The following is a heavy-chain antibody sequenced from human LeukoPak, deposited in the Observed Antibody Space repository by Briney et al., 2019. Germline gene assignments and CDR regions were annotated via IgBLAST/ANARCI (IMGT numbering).Heavy chain of an antibody. J-gene: IGHJ3*02. D-gene: IGHD2-2*01. CDR1: GFTFSSYA. CDR2: ISYDGSNK. CDR3: ARDFGQYCSSTSCYESLLVSFDI. Sequence: GGSLRLSCAASGFTFSSYAMHWVRQAPGKGLEWVAVISYDGSNKYYADSVKGRFTISRDNSKNTLYLQMNSLRAEDTAVYYCARDFGQYCSSTSCYESLLVSFDIWGQGTMVTVSS. V-gene: IGHV3-30*04.